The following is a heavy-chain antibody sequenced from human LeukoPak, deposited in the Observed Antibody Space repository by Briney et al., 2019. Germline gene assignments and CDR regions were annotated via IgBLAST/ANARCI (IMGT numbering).Heavy chain of an antibody. Sequence: GGSLRPSCEASGFTFSHYWMHWVRQAPGKGLVWVSRTNTDGSSTTYVDSVKGRFTISRDNAKNTMYLQMNSLRAEDTAVYYCVPTDSSGLDWGQGTLVTVSS. CDR2: TNTDGSST. J-gene: IGHJ4*02. V-gene: IGHV3-74*01. D-gene: IGHD3-22*01. CDR3: VPTDSSGLD. CDR1: GFTFSHYW.